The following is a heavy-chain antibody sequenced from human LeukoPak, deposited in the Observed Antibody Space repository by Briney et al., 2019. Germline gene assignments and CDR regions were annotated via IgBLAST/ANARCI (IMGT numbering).Heavy chain of an antibody. V-gene: IGHV1-69*04. D-gene: IGHD3-16*01. Sequence: SVKVSCKASGGTFSSYAISWVRQAPGRGLEWMGRIIPILGITNYAQKFQGRVTITADKSTSTAYMELSSLRSDDTAVYYCARDPSGGYVPYFDYWGQGTLVTVSS. CDR1: GGTFSSYA. CDR3: ARDPSGGYVPYFDY. CDR2: IIPILGIT. J-gene: IGHJ4*02.